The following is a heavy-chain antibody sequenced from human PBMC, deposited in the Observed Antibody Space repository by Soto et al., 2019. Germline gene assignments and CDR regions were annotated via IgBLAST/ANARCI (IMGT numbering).Heavy chain of an antibody. CDR1: GYSCFSYY. CDR3: ARGGATLFGVIDS. Sequence: GASVKVSCEASGYSCFSYYIHWVRQAPGQGLEWMGRFLASGGNTDYAQRFRGRISMTRETSTTNTVSLELTSLTSDDTAVYYCARGGATLFGVIDSWGQGTRVTVSS. D-gene: IGHD3-3*01. CDR2: FLASGGNT. J-gene: IGHJ4*02. V-gene: IGHV1-46*01.